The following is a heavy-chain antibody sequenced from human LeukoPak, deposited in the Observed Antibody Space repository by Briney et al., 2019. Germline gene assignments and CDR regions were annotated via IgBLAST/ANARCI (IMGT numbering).Heavy chain of an antibody. CDR1: GGSISSYY. J-gene: IGHJ4*02. D-gene: IGHD3-22*01. CDR2: IYYSGST. CDR3: ARATYYYDSSLDY. V-gene: IGHV4-59*01. Sequence: SETLSLTCTVSGGSISSYYWSWIRQPPGKGLEWIGYIYYSGSTNYNPSLKSRVTISVDTSNNQFSLKLSSVTAADTAVYYCARATYYYDSSLDYWGQGTLVTVSS.